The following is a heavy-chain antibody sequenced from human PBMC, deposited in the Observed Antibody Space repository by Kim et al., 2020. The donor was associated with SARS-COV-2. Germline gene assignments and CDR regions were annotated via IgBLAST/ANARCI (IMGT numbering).Heavy chain of an antibody. Sequence: GGSLRLSCAASGFTFSSYWMHWVRQAPGKGLVWVSRINSDGSSTSYADSVKGRFTISRDNAKNTLYLQMNSLRAEDTAVYYCAKQACIIYYDSSGYCNFDYRGQGTLVTVSS. D-gene: IGHD3-22*01. J-gene: IGHJ4*02. V-gene: IGHV3-74*01. CDR3: AKQACIIYYDSSGYCNFDY. CDR1: GFTFSSYW. CDR2: INSDGSST.